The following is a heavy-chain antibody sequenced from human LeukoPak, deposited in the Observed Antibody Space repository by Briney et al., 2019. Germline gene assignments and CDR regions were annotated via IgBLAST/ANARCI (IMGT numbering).Heavy chain of an antibody. D-gene: IGHD6-13*01. CDR1: GGSISSSSHY. CDR3: ARGRYSRMYNSNWDLEKYYYMDV. V-gene: IGHV4-61*01. J-gene: IGHJ6*03. Sequence: PSETLSLTCTVSGGSISSSSHYWSWIRQPPEKGLEWIGNIYYSGSTNYNPSLKSRVAISVDTSKNQFSLRLSSVTAADTAVYYCARGRYSRMYNSNWDLEKYYYMDVWGKGTTVTVSS. CDR2: IYYSGST.